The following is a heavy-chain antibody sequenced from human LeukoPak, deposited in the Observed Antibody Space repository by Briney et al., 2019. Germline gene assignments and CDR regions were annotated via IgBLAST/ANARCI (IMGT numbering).Heavy chain of an antibody. Sequence: ASETLSLTCSVSGGSISSGDHYWTWIRQPPGGGLEWMGFITLYSDTTSYNPSLKSRLMISIDTSKNRFSLTLTSVTAADTAVYFCARGFGYDFADYWGQGILVTVSS. J-gene: IGHJ4*02. CDR3: ARGFGYDFADY. CDR2: ITLYSDTT. V-gene: IGHV4-30-4*01. D-gene: IGHD2-2*01. CDR1: GGSISSGDHY.